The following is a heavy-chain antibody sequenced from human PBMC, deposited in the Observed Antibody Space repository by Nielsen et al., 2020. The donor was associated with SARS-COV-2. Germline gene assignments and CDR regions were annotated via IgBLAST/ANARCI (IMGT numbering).Heavy chain of an antibody. CDR1: GFTFSSYG. Sequence: GESLKISCAASGFTFSSYGMHWVRQAPGKGLEWVAVIWYDGSNKYYADSVKGRFTISRDNSKNTLYLQMNSLRAEDTAVYYCARDPAQWLASNDAFDIWGQGTMVIVSS. J-gene: IGHJ3*02. D-gene: IGHD6-19*01. CDR2: IWYDGSNK. CDR3: ARDPAQWLASNDAFDI. V-gene: IGHV3-33*01.